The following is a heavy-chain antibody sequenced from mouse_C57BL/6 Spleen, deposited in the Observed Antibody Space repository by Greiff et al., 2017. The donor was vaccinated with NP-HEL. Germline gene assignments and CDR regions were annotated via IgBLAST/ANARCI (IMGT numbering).Heavy chain of an antibody. D-gene: IGHD1-1*01. Sequence: QVQLKQPGAELVKPGASVKLSCKASGYTFTSYWMHWVKQRPGQGLEWIGMIHPNSGSTNYNEKFKSKATLTVDKSSSTAYMQLSSLTSEDSAVYYCARSRNYYGSSFFAYWGQGTLVTVSA. J-gene: IGHJ3*01. CDR3: ARSRNYYGSSFFAY. CDR2: IHPNSGST. CDR1: GYTFTSYW. V-gene: IGHV1-64*01.